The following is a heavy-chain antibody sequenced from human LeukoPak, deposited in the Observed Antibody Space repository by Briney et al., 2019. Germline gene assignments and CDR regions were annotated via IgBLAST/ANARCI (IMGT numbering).Heavy chain of an antibody. V-gene: IGHV1-8*02. CDR1: GYTFTSYG. CDR2: MNPNSGNT. CDR3: ARGRWVDILTGYYDPNHYLDY. Sequence: ASVKVSCKASGYTFTSYGISWVRQAPGQGLEWMGWMNPNSGNTGYAQKFQGRVTMTRNTSISTAYMELSSLRSEDTAVYYCARGRWVDILTGYYDPNHYLDYWGQGTLVTVSS. D-gene: IGHD3-9*01. J-gene: IGHJ4*02.